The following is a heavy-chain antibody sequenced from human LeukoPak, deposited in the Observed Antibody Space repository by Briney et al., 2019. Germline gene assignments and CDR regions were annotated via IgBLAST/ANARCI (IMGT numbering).Heavy chain of an antibody. V-gene: IGHV3-48*02. J-gene: IGHJ4*02. CDR1: GFTFSSYS. CDR3: ARHAEGGYQPQYDY. CDR2: ISSSSSTI. Sequence: GGSLRLSCAASGFTFSSYSMNWVRQAPGKGLEWVSYISSSSSTIYYADSVKGRFTISRDNAKNSLYLQMNSLRDEDTAVYYCARHAEGGYQPQYDYWGQGTLVTVSS. D-gene: IGHD2-2*02.